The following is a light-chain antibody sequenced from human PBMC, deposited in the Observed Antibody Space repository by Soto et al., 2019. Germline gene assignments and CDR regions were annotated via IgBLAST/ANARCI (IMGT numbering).Light chain of an antibody. CDR3: MQGTHWPPRT. J-gene: IGKJ1*01. CDR2: EVS. CDR1: QSLAYRGGNTY. V-gene: IGKV2-30*01. Sequence: DVVMTQSQLSLPVTPGQPASISCRSSQSLAYRGGNTYLNRFQQRPGQSPRRLIHEVSNRDSGVPDRFSGSGSGSDFTLKIRRVEAEGVGIYYRMQGTHWPPRTFGQGTKVEIK.